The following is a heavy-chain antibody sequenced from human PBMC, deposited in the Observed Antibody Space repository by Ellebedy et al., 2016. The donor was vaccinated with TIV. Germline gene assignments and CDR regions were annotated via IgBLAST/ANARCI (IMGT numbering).Heavy chain of an antibody. D-gene: IGHD5-12*01. CDR1: GFTFNAYW. Sequence: GESLKISCAASGFTFNAYWMVWVRQAPGKGLEWISHINADGSTTTYADSVEGRFTISSDNAKNTPYLQMHSLRAEDTADYYGARRNPSGYDPFLDSWGQGIPVTVSS. J-gene: IGHJ4*02. CDR3: ARRNPSGYDPFLDS. V-gene: IGHV3-74*01. CDR2: INADGSTT.